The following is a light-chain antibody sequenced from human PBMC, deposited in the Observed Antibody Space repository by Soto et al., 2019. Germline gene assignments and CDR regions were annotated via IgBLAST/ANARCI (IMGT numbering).Light chain of an antibody. CDR3: QQYNDWPPWT. CDR2: GAS. V-gene: IGKV3-15*01. CDR1: QSVSSN. J-gene: IGKJ1*01. Sequence: ERVMTQSPATLSVSPGERATLSCWASQSVSSNLAWYQQKPGQAPRLLIYGASTRATGIPARFSGSGSGTEFTLTISSLQSEDFAVYYCQQYNDWPPWTFGQGTKVEIK.